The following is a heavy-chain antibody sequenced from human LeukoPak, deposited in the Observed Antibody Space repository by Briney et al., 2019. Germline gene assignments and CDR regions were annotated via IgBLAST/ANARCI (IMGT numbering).Heavy chain of an antibody. D-gene: IGHD3-9*01. Sequence: GGSLRLSCSASGFTFSSNCMTWVRQAPGKGLEWVATIKQDGSQKYYLDSVKGRFSISRDNAENSLFLQMNSLRVEDTAVYFCARGYYNILTSHSKRSAFGLWGQGTMVTVSS. CDR3: ARGYYNILTSHSKRSAFGL. CDR2: IKQDGSQK. V-gene: IGHV3-7*04. J-gene: IGHJ3*01. CDR1: GFTFSSNC.